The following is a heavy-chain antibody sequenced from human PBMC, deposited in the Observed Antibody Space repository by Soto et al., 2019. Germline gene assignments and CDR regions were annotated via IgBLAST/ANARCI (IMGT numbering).Heavy chain of an antibody. D-gene: IGHD2-21*02. V-gene: IGHV4-4*02. Sequence: PSETLSLTCTVSGGSMSSSNWWNWVRQSPGKGLEWIGEAHHSGRTNYNPPLKSRVTISVDTSKNQFSLKLNSVTAADTAVYYCARDLWGYCGTDCYPLDVWGQGTTVTV. J-gene: IGHJ6*02. CDR3: ARDLWGYCGTDCYPLDV. CDR1: GGSMSSSNW. CDR2: AHHSGRT.